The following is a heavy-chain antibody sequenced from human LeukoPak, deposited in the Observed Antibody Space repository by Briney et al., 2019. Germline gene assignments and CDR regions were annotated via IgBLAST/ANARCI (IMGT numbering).Heavy chain of an antibody. CDR2: AIPIFGTA. CDR3: ARAGSGSYWRREQVSYFDY. CDR1: GGTFSSYA. Sequence: SVKVSCKASGGTFSSYAISWVRQAPGQGLEWMGGAIPIFGTANYAQKFQGRVTITADESTSTAYMELSSPRSEDTAVYYCARAGSGSYWRREQVSYFDYWGQGTLVTVSS. V-gene: IGHV1-69*01. D-gene: IGHD1-26*01. J-gene: IGHJ4*02.